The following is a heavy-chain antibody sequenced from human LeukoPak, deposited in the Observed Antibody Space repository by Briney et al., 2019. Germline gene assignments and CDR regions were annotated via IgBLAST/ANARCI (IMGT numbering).Heavy chain of an antibody. CDR2: INPNSGGS. J-gene: IGHJ1*01. CDR3: ARGDGDNDAEYLQH. CDR1: GYTFTGYF. Sequence: ASVKVSCKASGYTFTGYFAHWVRQAPGQGLEWMGWINPNSGGSSYAQKFQGRVTMTRDTSISTAFIGLSRLRSDDTAVYYCARGDGDNDAEYLQHWGQGTLVTVS. V-gene: IGHV1-2*02. D-gene: IGHD5-24*01.